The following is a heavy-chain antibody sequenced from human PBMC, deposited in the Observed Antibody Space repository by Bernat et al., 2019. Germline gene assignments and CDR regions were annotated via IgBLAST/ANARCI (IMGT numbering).Heavy chain of an antibody. Sequence: QVQLVESGGGVVQPGRSLRLSCAASGFTFSSYAMHWVRQAPGKGLEWVAVISYDGSNKYYAGSVKGRFTISRDNSKNTLYLQMNSLRAEDTAVYYCARDRRPVGVDNDAFDIWGQGTMVTVSS. V-gene: IGHV3-30-3*01. CDR2: ISYDGSNK. J-gene: IGHJ3*02. CDR3: ARDRRPVGVDNDAFDI. CDR1: GFTFSSYA. D-gene: IGHD3-3*01.